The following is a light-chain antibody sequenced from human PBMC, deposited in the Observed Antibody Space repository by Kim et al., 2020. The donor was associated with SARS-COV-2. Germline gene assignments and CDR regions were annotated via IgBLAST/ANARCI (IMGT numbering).Light chain of an antibody. V-gene: IGKV3-15*01. CDR3: QQYTNWPPYT. Sequence: EIVMTQSPATLSVSPGERATLSCRASQSITRNLAWYQQKPGQAPRLLMYDASTRATGIPARFSGSGSGTEFTLTISSLQSEDFAVYYCQQYTNWPPYTFGQGTKLEIQ. CDR1: QSITRN. CDR2: DAS. J-gene: IGKJ2*01.